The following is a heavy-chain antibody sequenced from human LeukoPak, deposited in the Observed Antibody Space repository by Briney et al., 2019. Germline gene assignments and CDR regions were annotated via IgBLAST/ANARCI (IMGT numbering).Heavy chain of an antibody. Sequence: PGGSLRLSCAVSGFTFSDYYMSWIRQAPGKGLEWVSYISGTSTYINYVDSVKGRFTISRDNAKSSLYLQLNSLRAEDTAVYYCAGDDIRFPGYWGQGTLVTVS. D-gene: IGHD3-16*01. J-gene: IGHJ4*02. V-gene: IGHV3-11*05. CDR2: ISGTSTYI. CDR1: GFTFSDYY. CDR3: AGDDIRFPGY.